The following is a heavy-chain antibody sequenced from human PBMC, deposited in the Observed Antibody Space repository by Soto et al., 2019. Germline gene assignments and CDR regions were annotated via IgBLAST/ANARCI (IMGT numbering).Heavy chain of an antibody. CDR3: AKDVAVDTMGFFDY. J-gene: IGHJ4*02. Sequence: GGSLRLSCAASGFTFSSYAMSWVRQAPGKGLEWVSAISGSGGSTYYADSVKGRFTISRDNSKNTLYLQMNSLRAEETAVYYCAKDVAVDTMGFFDYWGQGILVTVS. CDR1: GFTFSSYA. V-gene: IGHV3-23*01. D-gene: IGHD5-12*01. CDR2: ISGSGGST.